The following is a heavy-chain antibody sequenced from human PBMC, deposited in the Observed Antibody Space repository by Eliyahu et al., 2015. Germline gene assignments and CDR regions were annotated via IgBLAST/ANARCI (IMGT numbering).Heavy chain of an antibody. CDR2: IXWDDDK. CDR1: GFSLSTSGVG. Sequence: QITLKESGPTLVKPTQTLTLTSTFSGFSLSTSGVGVGWIRQPPGKALEWLALIXWDDDKRYSPSLKSRLTITKDTSKNQVVLTMTDMDPVDTATYYCAHHTTSPTIFGKWGQGTLVTVSS. J-gene: IGHJ4*02. CDR3: AHHTTSPTIFGK. D-gene: IGHD3-3*01. V-gene: IGHV2-5*02.